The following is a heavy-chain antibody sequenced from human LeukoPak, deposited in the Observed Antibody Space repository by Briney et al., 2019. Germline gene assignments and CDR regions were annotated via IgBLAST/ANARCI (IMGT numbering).Heavy chain of an antibody. Sequence: PSETLSLTCAVYGGSFSGYYWSWIRQPPGKGLEWIGEINHSGSTNYNPSLKSRVTISVDTSKNQFSLKLSSATAADTAVYYCALLLRWVDYWGQGTLVTVSS. CDR3: ALLLRWVDY. CDR1: GGSFSGYY. V-gene: IGHV4-34*01. CDR2: INHSGST. D-gene: IGHD4-23*01. J-gene: IGHJ4*02.